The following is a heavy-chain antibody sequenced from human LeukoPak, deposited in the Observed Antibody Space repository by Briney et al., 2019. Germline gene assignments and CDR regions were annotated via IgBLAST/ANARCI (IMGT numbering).Heavy chain of an antibody. V-gene: IGHV1-8*01. D-gene: IGHD6-13*01. CDR2: MNPNSGNT. Sequence: ASVKVSCKAFGYTFTSYDINWVRQATGQGLEWMGWMNPNSGNTGYAQKFQGGVTMTRDTSISTAYMELSSLRSEDTAVYYCVLGYSSSWYYFDFWGQGALVTVSS. CDR1: GYTFTSYD. CDR3: VLGYSSSWYYFDF. J-gene: IGHJ4*02.